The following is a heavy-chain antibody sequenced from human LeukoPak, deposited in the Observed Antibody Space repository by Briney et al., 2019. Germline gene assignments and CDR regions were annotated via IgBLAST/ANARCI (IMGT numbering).Heavy chain of an antibody. V-gene: IGHV4-4*02. J-gene: IGHJ4*02. CDR2: IHHSKSS. D-gene: IGHD3-10*01. CDR3: ASQYGSGHYHFDY. CDR1: GDSITSDKW. Sequence: SETLSLTCAVSGDSITSDKWWTWVRQPPGKGLEWIGEIHHSKSSNYYPSLKSRVTISVDKSKNQFSLELNSVTAADTAVYFCASQYGSGHYHFDYWGQGTLVFVSP.